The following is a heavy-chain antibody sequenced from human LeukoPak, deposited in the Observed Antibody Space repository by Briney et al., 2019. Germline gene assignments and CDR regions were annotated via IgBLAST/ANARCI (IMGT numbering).Heavy chain of an antibody. Sequence: PSETLSLTCTVSGGSIGSGGYYWSWIRQPPGKGLEWIGYIYTSGSTNYNPSLKNRVNILVDTSKNQFSLKLTSVTAADTAVYYCARQHFRAVAAFLFDYWGQGTLVTVSS. V-gene: IGHV4-61*08. J-gene: IGHJ4*02. CDR1: GGSIGSGGYY. CDR3: ARQHFRAVAAFLFDY. D-gene: IGHD6-19*01. CDR2: IYTSGST.